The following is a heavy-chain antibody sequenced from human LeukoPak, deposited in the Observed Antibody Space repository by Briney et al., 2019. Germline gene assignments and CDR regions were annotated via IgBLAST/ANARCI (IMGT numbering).Heavy chain of an antibody. D-gene: IGHD3-22*01. CDR2: ISDSGGSR. CDR1: GFTFSSYA. CDR3: ATPYDSTSYYPLTY. V-gene: IGHV3-23*01. J-gene: IGHJ4*02. Sequence: GGSLRLSCAASGFTFSSYAMTWVRQAPGKGLEWVSKISDSGGSRYYADSVKGRFTISRDNSKNTLYLQVKSLRAEDTAVYYCATPYDSTSYYPLTYWGQGNLVTVSS.